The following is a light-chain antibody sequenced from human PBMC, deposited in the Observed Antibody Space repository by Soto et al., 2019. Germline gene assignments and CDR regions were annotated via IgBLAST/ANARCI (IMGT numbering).Light chain of an antibody. J-gene: IGKJ4*01. CDR2: AAS. V-gene: IGKV1-12*01. CDR3: QQASSFPLT. Sequence: DIQMTQSPSSVSASVGDRVTITCRASQVISSWLAWYQQKPVTAPKLLIYAASNVQSGVPSRFSGSESWTDFTLTINNLQPEDFATYFCQQASSFPLTFGGGTKVEIK. CDR1: QVISSW.